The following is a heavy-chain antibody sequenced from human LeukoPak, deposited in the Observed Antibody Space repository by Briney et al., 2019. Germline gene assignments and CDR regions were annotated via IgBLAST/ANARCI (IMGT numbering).Heavy chain of an antibody. CDR1: GFTFSSYS. D-gene: IGHD2-21*02. CDR3: ARSHIVVVTATPHYGMDV. J-gene: IGHJ6*02. V-gene: IGHV3-48*04. Sequence: GGSLRLSCAASGFTFSSYSMNWVRQAPGKGLEWVSFISSSGSTIYYADSVKGRFTLSRDNAKNSLYLQMNSLRAEDTAVYYCARSHIVVVTATPHYGMDVWGQGTTVTVSS. CDR2: ISSSGSTI.